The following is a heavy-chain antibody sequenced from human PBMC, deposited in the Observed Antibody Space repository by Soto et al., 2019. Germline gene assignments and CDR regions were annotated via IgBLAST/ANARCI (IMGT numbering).Heavy chain of an antibody. V-gene: IGHV1-58*02. CDR3: AAESYYYDSSGYHGAFDI. Sequence: SVKVSCKASGFTFTSSAMQWVRQARGQRLEWIGWIVVGSGNTNYAQKFQERVTITRDMSTSTAYMELSSLRSEDTAVYYCAAESYYYDSSGYHGAFDIWGPGTMVTVSS. CDR2: IVVGSGNT. D-gene: IGHD3-22*01. CDR1: GFTFTSSA. J-gene: IGHJ3*02.